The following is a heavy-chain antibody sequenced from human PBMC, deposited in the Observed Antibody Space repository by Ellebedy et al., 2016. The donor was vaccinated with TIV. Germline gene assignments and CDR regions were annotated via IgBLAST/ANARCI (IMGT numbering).Heavy chain of an antibody. CDR1: GFTFSSYW. Sequence: GESLKISXAASGFTFSSYWMNWVRQAPGKGLEWVAVISYDGSNKYYADSVKGRFTISRDNSKNTLYLQMDSLRADDTAVYYCAKALRVTSWYPNCFDPWGQGTLVTVSS. J-gene: IGHJ5*02. CDR3: AKALRVTSWYPNCFDP. D-gene: IGHD2-2*01. V-gene: IGHV3-30*18. CDR2: ISYDGSNK.